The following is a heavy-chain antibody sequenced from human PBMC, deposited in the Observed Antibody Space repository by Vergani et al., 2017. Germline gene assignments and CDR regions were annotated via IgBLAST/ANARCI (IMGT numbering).Heavy chain of an antibody. Sequence: QVQLVQSGAEVKKPGSSVKVSCKASGGTFSSYTISWVRQAPGQGLEWMGRIIPILGIANYAQKFQGRVTITADKSTSTAYMELSSLRSEDTAVYYCARDTLTYIAAAHPGSYYYYGMDVWGQGTTVTVSS. V-gene: IGHV1-69*08. D-gene: IGHD6-13*01. J-gene: IGHJ6*02. CDR1: GGTFSSYT. CDR2: IIPILGIA. CDR3: ARDTLTYIAAAHPGSYYYYGMDV.